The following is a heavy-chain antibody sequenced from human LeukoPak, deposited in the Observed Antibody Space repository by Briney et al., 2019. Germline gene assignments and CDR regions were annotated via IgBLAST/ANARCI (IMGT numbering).Heavy chain of an antibody. CDR2: INHSGST. V-gene: IGHV4-34*01. D-gene: IGHD6-6*01. CDR3: ARGAGGAARPFDGDY. J-gene: IGHJ4*02. Sequence: PSETLSLTCTVSDGSISSYYWSWIRQPPGKGLEWIGEINHSGSTNYNPSLKSRVTISVDTSKNQFSLKLSSVTAADTAVYYCARGAGGAARPFDGDYWGQGTLVTVSS. CDR1: DGSISSYY.